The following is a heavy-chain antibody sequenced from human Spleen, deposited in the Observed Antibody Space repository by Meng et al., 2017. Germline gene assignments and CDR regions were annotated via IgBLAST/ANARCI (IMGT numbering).Heavy chain of an antibody. CDR1: GASFSGYY. J-gene: IGHJ4*02. CDR3: ARGPTTMAHDFDS. Sequence: VQVPRLGGVMLWPSAAPTFTFAASGASFSGYYWSWIRQPPGKGLEWIGEIHHSGSNNYNPSLESRTTISVDTSKNNFSLKLSSVTAADSAVYYCARGPTTMAHDFDSWGQGTLVTVSS. V-gene: IGHV4-34*01. D-gene: IGHD4-11*01. CDR2: IHHSGSN.